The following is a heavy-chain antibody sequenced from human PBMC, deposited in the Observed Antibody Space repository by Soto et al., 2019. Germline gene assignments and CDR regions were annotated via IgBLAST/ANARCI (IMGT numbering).Heavy chain of an antibody. Sequence: QVQLVQSGPEVKKPGSSVKISCKASGGTLGSYVFSWVRQAPGHGLEWMGRITPVFGTTSYAQNFQDRLTVSADESTTTIHADLSGLTSDDTAGYYCGRGLPPDLWGQGTLGTVSS. CDR3: GRGLPPDL. J-gene: IGHJ5*02. D-gene: IGHD3-10*01. CDR2: ITPVFGTT. V-gene: IGHV1-69*18. CDR1: GGTLGSYV.